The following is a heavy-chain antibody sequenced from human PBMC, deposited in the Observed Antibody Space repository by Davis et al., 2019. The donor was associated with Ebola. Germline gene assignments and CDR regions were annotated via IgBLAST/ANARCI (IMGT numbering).Heavy chain of an antibody. CDR3: AKVDVVVPATIRGGYFYYYAMDV. D-gene: IGHD2-2*01. CDR2: ISYDGYTK. Sequence: PGGSLRLSCAASGFTFSRSGMYWVRQDPGKGLEHLAFISYDGYTKYHADSVKGRFTISRDNSKTTLCLQMNSLRAEDTAVYYCAKVDVVVPATIRGGYFYYYAMDVWGQGTTVTVSS. J-gene: IGHJ6*02. V-gene: IGHV3-30*18. CDR1: GFTFSRSG.